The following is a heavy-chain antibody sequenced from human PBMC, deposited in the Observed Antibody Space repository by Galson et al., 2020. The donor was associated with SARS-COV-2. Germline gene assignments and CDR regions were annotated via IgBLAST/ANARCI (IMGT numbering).Heavy chain of an antibody. CDR1: GASISFATYF. CDR2: IFIAGNT. J-gene: IGHJ4*02. Sequence: SASLSLTFTVSGASISFATYFGTWIRPSAGQVLVWIGRIFIAGNTNYSPSLKSRVTISIDTSKNEFSLKLTYVTAADTAVYYCARAHGDNWGQGALVTVSS. V-gene: IGHV4-61*02. CDR3: ARAHGDN.